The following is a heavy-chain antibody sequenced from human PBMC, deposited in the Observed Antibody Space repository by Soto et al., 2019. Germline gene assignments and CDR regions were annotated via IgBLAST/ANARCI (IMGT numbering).Heavy chain of an antibody. J-gene: IGHJ4*02. CDR3: AKGGLGQVHGLEY. V-gene: IGHV3-23*01. Sequence: EVQLLESGGGLVQPGGSLRLSCTASGFTFSRFAMTWVRQAPGKGLEWVSSLTGSGDDTYYADSVKGRFTISRDNSKNTLYVQMNSLRVEDTAVYYCAKGGLGQVHGLEYWGQGNLVTVSS. CDR2: LTGSGDDT. CDR1: GFTFSRFA.